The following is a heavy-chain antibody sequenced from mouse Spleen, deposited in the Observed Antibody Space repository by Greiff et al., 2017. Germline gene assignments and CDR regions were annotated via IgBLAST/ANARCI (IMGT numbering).Heavy chain of an antibody. Sequence: VQLKESGPELVKPGASVKISCKASGYSFTGYYMNWVKQSPEKSLEWIGEINPSTGGTTYNQKFKAKATLTVDKSSSTAYMQLKSLTSEDSAVYYCARDGDGYFDYWGQGTTLTVSS. V-gene: IGHV1-42*01. J-gene: IGHJ2*01. CDR1: GYSFTGYY. CDR3: ARDGDGYFDY. CDR2: INPSTGGT. D-gene: IGHD2-3*01.